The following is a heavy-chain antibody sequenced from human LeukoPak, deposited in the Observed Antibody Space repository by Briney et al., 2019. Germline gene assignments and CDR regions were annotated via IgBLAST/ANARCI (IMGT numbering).Heavy chain of an antibody. D-gene: IGHD2-2*01. J-gene: IGHJ4*02. V-gene: IGHV4-30-4*01. CDR1: GGSLSGGVYY. CDR3: ARVGDIVAAPPAFDY. CDR2: VYYSGTT. Sequence: SEALSLTCTVPGGSLSGGVYYCTWIRHPPGKCLGWLGYVYYSGTTYYNPSLKSRLTISVDTSKNQFSLKLSSVTAADTAVYYCARVGDIVAAPPAFDYWGQGTLVTVSS.